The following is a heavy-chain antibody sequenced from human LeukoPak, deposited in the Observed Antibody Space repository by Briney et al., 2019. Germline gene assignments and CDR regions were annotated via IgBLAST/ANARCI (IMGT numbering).Heavy chain of an antibody. CDR3: ARGYSSSWYSREDYYMDV. J-gene: IGHJ6*03. CDR2: ISSSGSTI. CDR1: GFTFSSYE. D-gene: IGHD6-13*01. V-gene: IGHV3-48*03. Sequence: GGSLRLSRAASGFTFSSYEMNWVRQAPGKGLEWVSYISSSGSTIYYADSVKGRFTISRDNAKNSLYLQMNSLRAEDTAVYYCARGYSSSWYSREDYYMDVWGKGTTVTVSS.